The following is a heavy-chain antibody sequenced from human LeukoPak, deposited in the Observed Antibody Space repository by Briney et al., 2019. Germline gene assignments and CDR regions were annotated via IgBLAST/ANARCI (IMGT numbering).Heavy chain of an antibody. CDR1: GGSISSGGYY. CDR2: IYYSGST. V-gene: IGHV4-31*03. J-gene: IGHJ6*02. CDR3: ARERRDGYNPPVDV. D-gene: IGHD5-24*01. Sequence: SQTLSLTCTVSGGSISSGGYYWSWIRQHPGKGLEWIGYIYYSGSTYYNPSLKSRVTISVGTSKNQFSLKLSSVTAADTAVYYCARERRDGYNPPVDVWGQGTTVTVSS.